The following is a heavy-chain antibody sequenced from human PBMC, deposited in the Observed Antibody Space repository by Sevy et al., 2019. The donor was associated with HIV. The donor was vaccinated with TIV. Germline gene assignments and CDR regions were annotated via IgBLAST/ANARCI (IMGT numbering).Heavy chain of an antibody. CDR2: ISYDGSNK. Sequence: GGSLRLSCAASGFTFSSYAMHWVRQAPGKGLEWVAVISYDGSNKYYADSVKGRFTISRDNSKNTLYLQMNSLRAEDTAVYYCARDLRDSSSDHWGQRTLVTVSS. D-gene: IGHD6-13*01. V-gene: IGHV3-30-3*01. CDR3: ARDLRDSSSDH. CDR1: GFTFSSYA. J-gene: IGHJ5*02.